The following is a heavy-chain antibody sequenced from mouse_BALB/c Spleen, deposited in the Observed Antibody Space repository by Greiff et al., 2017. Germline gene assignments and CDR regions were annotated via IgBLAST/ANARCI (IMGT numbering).Heavy chain of an antibody. CDR3: ARRYGTDYFDY. V-gene: IGHV5-6-3*01. CDR2: INSNGGST. D-gene: IGHD1-1*01. J-gene: IGHJ2*01. Sequence: EVQGVESGGGLVQPGGSLKLSCAASGFTFSSYGMSWVRQTPDKRLELVATINSNGGSTYYPDSVKGRFTISRDNAKNTLYLQMSSLKSEDTAMYYCARRYGTDYFDYWGQGTTLTVSS. CDR1: GFTFSSYG.